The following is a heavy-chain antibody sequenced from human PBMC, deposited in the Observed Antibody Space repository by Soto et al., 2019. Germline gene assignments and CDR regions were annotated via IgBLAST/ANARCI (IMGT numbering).Heavy chain of an antibody. CDR3: ARDPDFDWNFRPYYFDY. CDR2: IIPIFGTA. D-gene: IGHD1-7*01. J-gene: IGHJ4*02. Sequence: QVQLVQSGAEVKKPGSSVKVSCKASGGTFSSYAINWVRQAPGQGLEWMGGIIPIFGTANYAQKFQGRVTITADESTSTAYMELSSLRSEDTAVYYCARDPDFDWNFRPYYFDYWGQGTLVTVSS. V-gene: IGHV1-69*01. CDR1: GGTFSSYA.